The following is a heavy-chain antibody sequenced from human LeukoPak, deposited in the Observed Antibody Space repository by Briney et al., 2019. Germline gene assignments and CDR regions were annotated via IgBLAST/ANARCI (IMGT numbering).Heavy chain of an antibody. CDR2: IYFGGKT. J-gene: IGHJ3*01. CDR1: GFTFSSYA. CDR3: GSNDYYDSSGYYSERSFGL. V-gene: IGHV3-66*01. Sequence: GGSLRLSCAASGFTFSSYAMSWVRQAPGKGLEWVSVIYFGGKTYYANSVKGRFIISRDDSRHTLYLQMNNVRAEDTAVYYCGSNDYYDSSGYYSERSFGLWGQGTVVIVSS. D-gene: IGHD3-22*01.